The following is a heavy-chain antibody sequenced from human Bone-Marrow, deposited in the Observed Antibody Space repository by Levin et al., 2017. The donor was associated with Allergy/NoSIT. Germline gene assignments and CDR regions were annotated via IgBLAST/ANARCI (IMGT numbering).Heavy chain of an antibody. Sequence: VASVKVSCKASGYTFTGYYMHWVRQAPGQGLEWMGRINPNSGGTNYAQKFQGRVTMTRDTSISTAYMELSRLRSDDTAVYYCARFIIGDIVVVPAALAHGGNNWFDPWGQGTLVTVSS. V-gene: IGHV1-2*06. CDR2: INPNSGGT. D-gene: IGHD2-2*01. J-gene: IGHJ5*02. CDR1: GYTFTGYY. CDR3: ARFIIGDIVVVPAALAHGGNNWFDP.